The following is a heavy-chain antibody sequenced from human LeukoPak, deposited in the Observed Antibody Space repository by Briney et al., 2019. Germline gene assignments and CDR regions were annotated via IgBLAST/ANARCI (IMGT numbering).Heavy chain of an antibody. J-gene: IGHJ4*02. V-gene: IGHV3-23*01. CDR2: ISSGDSST. CDR3: AKCMSGSGACLNFDS. Sequence: GGSLRLSCEASGFTFTTYAMSWVRQAPGKGLQWVSGISSGDSSTYYTDSVKGRFTISRDNSKNTLYLQINSLRAEDTAVYYCAKCMSGSGACLNFDSWGQGILVTVSS. D-gene: IGHD2-21*02. CDR1: GFTFTTYA.